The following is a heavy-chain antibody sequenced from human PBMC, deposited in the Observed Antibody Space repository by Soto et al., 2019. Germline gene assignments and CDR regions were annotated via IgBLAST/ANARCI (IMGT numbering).Heavy chain of an antibody. J-gene: IGHJ4*02. Sequence: QVQLVESGGGVVQPGRSLRLSCAASGFTFSSYGMHWVRQAPGKGLEWVAVISYDGSNKYYVDSVKGRFTISRDNSKNALYLQMNSLRAEDMAVYYRAKGGRLGSGNYYNPYYFDYWGQGTLVTVSS. D-gene: IGHD3-10*01. V-gene: IGHV3-30*18. CDR3: AKGGRLGSGNYYNPYYFDY. CDR2: ISYDGSNK. CDR1: GFTFSSYG.